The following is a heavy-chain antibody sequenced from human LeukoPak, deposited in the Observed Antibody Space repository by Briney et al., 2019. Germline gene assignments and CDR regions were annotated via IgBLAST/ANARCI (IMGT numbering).Heavy chain of an antibody. Sequence: SETLSLTCAVYGGSLSGYYWSWIRQPPGKGLEWIGEINHSGSTNYNPSLKSRVTISVDTSKNQFSLKLSSVTAADTAVYYCARVPGIAVAGNRHYFDYWGQGTLVTVSS. CDR2: INHSGST. V-gene: IGHV4-34*01. D-gene: IGHD6-19*01. CDR3: ARVPGIAVAGNRHYFDY. J-gene: IGHJ4*02. CDR1: GGSLSGYY.